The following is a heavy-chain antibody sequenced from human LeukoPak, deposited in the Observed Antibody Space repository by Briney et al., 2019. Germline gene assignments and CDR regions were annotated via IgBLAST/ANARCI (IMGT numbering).Heavy chain of an antibody. J-gene: IGHJ5*02. CDR1: GGSISSSSYY. V-gene: IGHV4-39*07. Sequence: SETLSLTCTVSGGSISSSSYYWGWIRQPPGKGLEWIGSIYFSGSTYYNPSLKSRVTISVDTSKNQFSLKLSSVTAADTAVYYCASGSDYVWGSYRYTRDSDWFDPWGQGTLVTVSS. CDR2: IYFSGST. CDR3: ASGSDYVWGSYRYTRDSDWFDP. D-gene: IGHD3-16*02.